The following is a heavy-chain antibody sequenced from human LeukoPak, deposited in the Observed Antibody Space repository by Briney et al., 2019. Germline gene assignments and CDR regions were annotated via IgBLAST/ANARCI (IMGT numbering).Heavy chain of an antibody. CDR2: ISSSSSYI. V-gene: IGHV3-21*01. CDR3: ARDPGGYYYDSSGYSLAL. CDR1: GFTFSSYS. J-gene: IGHJ4*02. D-gene: IGHD3-22*01. Sequence: GGSLRLSCAASGFTFSSYSMNWVRQAPGKGLEWVSSISSSSSYIYYADSVKGRFTISRDNAKNSLYLQMNSLRAEDTAVYYCARDPGGYYYDSSGYSLALWGQGTLVTVSS.